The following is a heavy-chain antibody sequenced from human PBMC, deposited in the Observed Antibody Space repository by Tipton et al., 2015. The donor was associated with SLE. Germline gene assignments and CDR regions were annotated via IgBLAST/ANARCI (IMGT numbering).Heavy chain of an antibody. CDR3: ARPQERGTSGYGY. V-gene: IGHV5-51*03. Sequence: QLVQSGAEVKKPGESLKISCKASGYIFTNFWIGWVRQMPGKGLEWMGFIHPGYSDIQYTPSFQGQVTISADKSVSTAYLQWRSLKASDSATYYCARPQERGTSGYGYWGQGTLVIVSS. J-gene: IGHJ4*02. D-gene: IGHD5-12*01. CDR2: IHPGYSDI. CDR1: GYIFTNFW.